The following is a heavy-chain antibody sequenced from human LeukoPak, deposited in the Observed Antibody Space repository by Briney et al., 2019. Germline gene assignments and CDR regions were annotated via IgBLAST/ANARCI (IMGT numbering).Heavy chain of an antibody. CDR1: GGSFSGYY. CDR3: AGGGSGMYYFDY. V-gene: IGHV4-34*01. D-gene: IGHD6-19*01. J-gene: IGHJ4*02. CDR2: INHSGST. Sequence: SETLSLTCAVYGGSFSGYYWSWSRQPPGKGLEWIGEINHSGSTNYNPSLKSRVTISVDTSKNQFSLKLSSVTAADTAVYYCAGGGSGMYYFDYWGQGTLVTVSS.